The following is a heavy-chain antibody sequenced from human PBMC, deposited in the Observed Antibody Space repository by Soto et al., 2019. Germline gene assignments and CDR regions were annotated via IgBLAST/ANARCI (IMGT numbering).Heavy chain of an antibody. CDR3: AKGFRYDILTGYYVPFDY. J-gene: IGHJ4*02. D-gene: IGHD3-9*01. V-gene: IGHV3-23*01. CDR2: ISGSGGST. CDR1: GFTFSSYA. Sequence: EVQLLESGGGLVQPGGSLRLSCAASGFTFSSYAMSWVRQAPGKGLEWVSAISGSGGSTYYADSVKGRFTISRDNSKNTLYLQMNSLRAEDTAVYYCAKGFRYDILTGYYVPFDYWGQGTLVTVSS.